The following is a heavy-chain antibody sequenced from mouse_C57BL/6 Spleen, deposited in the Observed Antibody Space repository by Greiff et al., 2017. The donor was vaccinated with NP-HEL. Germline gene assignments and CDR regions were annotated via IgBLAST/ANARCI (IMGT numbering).Heavy chain of an antibody. CDR3: ARPYGRGYYFDY. J-gene: IGHJ2*01. D-gene: IGHD1-1*01. Sequence: QVQLKQPGAELVKPGASVKMSCKASGYTFTSYWITWVKQRPGQGLEWIGDIYPGSGSTNYNEKFTSKATLTVDTSSSTAYMQLSSLTSEDSAVYYCARPYGRGYYFDYWGQGTTLTVSS. V-gene: IGHV1-55*01. CDR1: GYTFTSYW. CDR2: IYPGSGST.